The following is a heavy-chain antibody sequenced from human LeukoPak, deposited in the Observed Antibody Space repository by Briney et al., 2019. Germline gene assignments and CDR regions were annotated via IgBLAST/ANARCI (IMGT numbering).Heavy chain of an antibody. D-gene: IGHD2-2*01. V-gene: IGHV3-73*01. CDR1: GFTFSGSA. Sequence: GGSLRLSCAAFGFTFSGSAMHWVRQAPGKGLEWVGRIRSKANSYATAYAASVKGRFTISRDDSKNTAYLQMNSLKTEDTAVYYCTLLEYCSSTSCGQNYYYYYYMDVWGKGTTVTVSS. CDR3: TLLEYCSSTSCGQNYYYYYYMDV. J-gene: IGHJ6*03. CDR2: IRSKANSYAT.